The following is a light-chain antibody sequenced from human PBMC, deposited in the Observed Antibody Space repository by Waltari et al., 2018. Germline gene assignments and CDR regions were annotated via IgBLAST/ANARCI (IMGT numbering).Light chain of an antibody. CDR3: CSSAGRSTL. V-gene: IGLV2-23*01. Sequence: QSALTQPASVSGSPGQSITIPCTGTTSDVGHYNLASWYQQHPGKAPKLLIYEGSRRPSGISNRFSGSTSGNTASLTISGLQAEDEADYYCCSSAGRSTLFGGGTKLTLL. CDR2: EGS. CDR1: TSDVGHYNL. J-gene: IGLJ2*01.